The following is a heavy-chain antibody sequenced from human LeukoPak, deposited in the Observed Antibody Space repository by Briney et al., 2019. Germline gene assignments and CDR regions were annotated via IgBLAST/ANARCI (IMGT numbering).Heavy chain of an antibody. D-gene: IGHD2-21*01. CDR1: GGSISSYY. CDR3: AQKAPYSPAYSQD. CDR2: IYHSGTT. Sequence: SETLSLTCTVSGGSISSYYWSWIRQPPGKGLEWIGYIYHSGTTNYNPSLKSRVTISVDTSRNQFSLKLTSVTAADTAVYYCAQKAPYSPAYSQDWGQGTLVTVSS. V-gene: IGHV4-59*01. J-gene: IGHJ1*01.